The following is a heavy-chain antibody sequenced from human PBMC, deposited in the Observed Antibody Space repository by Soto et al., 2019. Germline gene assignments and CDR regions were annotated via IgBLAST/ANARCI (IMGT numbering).Heavy chain of an antibody. V-gene: IGHV1-69*13. CDR3: ARVGRDGYNQYYFDY. CDR1: GGTFSSYA. J-gene: IGHJ4*02. CDR2: IIPIFGTA. D-gene: IGHD5-12*01. Sequence: SVKVSCKASGGTFSSYAISWVRQAPGQGLEWMGGIIPIFGTANYAQKFQGRVTITADESTSTAYMELSSLRSEDAAVYYCARVGRDGYNQYYFDYWGKGTLVTVSS.